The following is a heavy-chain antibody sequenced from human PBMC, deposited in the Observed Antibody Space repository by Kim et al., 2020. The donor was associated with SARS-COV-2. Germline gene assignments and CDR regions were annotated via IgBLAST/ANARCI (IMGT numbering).Heavy chain of an antibody. Sequence: GGSLRLSCTASGFTFGDYAMSWFRQAPGKGLEWVGFIRSKAYGGTTEYAASVKGRFTISRDDSKSIAYLQMNSLKTEDTAVYYCTRAYALWQPRPMYYFDYWGQGTLVTVSS. CDR1: GFTFGDYA. J-gene: IGHJ4*02. CDR3: TRAYALWQPRPMYYFDY. D-gene: IGHD3-10*01. V-gene: IGHV3-49*03. CDR2: IRSKAYGGTT.